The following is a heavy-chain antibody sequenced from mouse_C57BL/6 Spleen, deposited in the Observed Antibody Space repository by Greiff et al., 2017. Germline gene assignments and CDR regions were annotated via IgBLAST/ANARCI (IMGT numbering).Heavy chain of an antibody. CDR3: ARGGYYGEGFDY. CDR2: ISDGGSYT. CDR1: GFTFSSYA. V-gene: IGHV5-4*01. D-gene: IGHD1-1*01. Sequence: EVQLVESGGGLVKPGGSLKLSCAASGFTFSSYAMSWVRQTPEKRLAWVATISDGGSYTYYPDNVKGRFPISRDNAKNNLYLQMSHLKSEDTAMYYCARGGYYGEGFDYWGQGTTLTVSS. J-gene: IGHJ2*01.